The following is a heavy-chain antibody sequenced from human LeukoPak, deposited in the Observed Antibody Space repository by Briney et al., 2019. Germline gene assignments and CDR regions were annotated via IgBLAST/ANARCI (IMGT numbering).Heavy chain of an antibody. CDR2: INPNSGGT. J-gene: IGHJ4*02. V-gene: IGHV1-2*02. CDR1: GYTFTGYY. Sequence: ASVKVSCKASGYTFTGYYVHWVRQAPGQGLEWMGWINPNSGGTNYAQKFQGRVTMTRDTSISTAYMELSRLRSDDTAVYYCARVLDSDLLLEDYWGQGTLVTVSS. CDR3: ARVLDSDLLLEDY. D-gene: IGHD2/OR15-2a*01.